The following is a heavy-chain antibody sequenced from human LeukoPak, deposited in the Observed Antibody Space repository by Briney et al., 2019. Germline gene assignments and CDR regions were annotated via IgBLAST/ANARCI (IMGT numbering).Heavy chain of an antibody. CDR3: ARQTGSGLFILP. J-gene: IGHJ4*02. CDR2: IYYSGNT. D-gene: IGHD3/OR15-3a*01. CDR1: GGSISGYF. Sequence: SETLSLTCTVSGGSISGYFWSWNRQPPGKGLEWIGSIYYSGNTYYNASLKSQVSIPIDTSKSQFSLRLTSVTAADTAVYYCARQTGSGLFILPGGQGTLVTVSS. V-gene: IGHV4-59*04.